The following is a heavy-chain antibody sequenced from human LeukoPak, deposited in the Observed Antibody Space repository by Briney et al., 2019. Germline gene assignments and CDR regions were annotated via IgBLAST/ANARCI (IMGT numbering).Heavy chain of an antibody. J-gene: IGHJ3*02. CDR2: ISSEGTIK. Sequence: PGGSLRLSCAASGFTFSSYAMHWVRQAPGKGLEWVTIISSEGTIKYADSVKGRFTVSRDSSKNTVYLQMNSLRAEDTAVYYCARDVLPSGNRAFDIWGQGTMVTVSS. CDR1: GFTFSSYA. V-gene: IGHV3-30*04. CDR3: ARDVLPSGNRAFDI. D-gene: IGHD1/OR15-1a*01.